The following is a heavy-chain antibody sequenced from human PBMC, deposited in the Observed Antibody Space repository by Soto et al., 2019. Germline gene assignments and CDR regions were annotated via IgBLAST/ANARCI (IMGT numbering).Heavy chain of an antibody. CDR1: GFTFDDYA. Sequence: EVQLVESGGGLVQPGRSLRLSCAASGFTFDDYAMHWVRQAPGKGLEWVSGISWNSGSIGYADSVKARFTISRDNAKNSLFLQMNSLTTEDTAFYYCAKDISGRGSFYYYYGMDVWGQGTTVTVSS. V-gene: IGHV3-9*01. CDR3: AKDISGRGSFYYYYGMDV. D-gene: IGHD1-26*01. J-gene: IGHJ6*02. CDR2: ISWNSGSI.